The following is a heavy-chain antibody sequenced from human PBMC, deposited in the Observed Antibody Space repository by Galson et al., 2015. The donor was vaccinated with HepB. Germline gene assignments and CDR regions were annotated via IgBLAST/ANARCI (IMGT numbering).Heavy chain of an antibody. CDR3: ARDLVRQQLVLGDAFDI. V-gene: IGHV6-1*01. CDR2: TYYRSKWYN. J-gene: IGHJ3*02. Sequence: CAISGDSVSSNSAAWNWIRQSPSRGLEWLGRTYYRSKWYNDYAVSVKSRITINPDTSKNQFSLQLNSVTPEDTAVYYCARDLVRQQLVLGDAFDIWGQGTMVTVSS. CDR1: GDSVSSNSAA. D-gene: IGHD6-13*01.